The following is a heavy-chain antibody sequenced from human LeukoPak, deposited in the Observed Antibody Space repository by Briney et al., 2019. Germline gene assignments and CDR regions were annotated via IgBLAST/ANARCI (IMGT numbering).Heavy chain of an antibody. J-gene: IGHJ4*02. CDR3: ARGRRLVRLFDY. D-gene: IGHD6-19*01. Sequence: ASVKVSGRVSDNTLRDLSIHWCHRPLGKGLRGMGGFDVAETDTIYAQKFQGRVTMTEDTSTDTAYMELNSLSSEDTAVYYCARGRRLVRLFDYWGQGTLVTVSS. V-gene: IGHV1-24*01. CDR1: DNTLRDLS. CDR2: FDVAETDT.